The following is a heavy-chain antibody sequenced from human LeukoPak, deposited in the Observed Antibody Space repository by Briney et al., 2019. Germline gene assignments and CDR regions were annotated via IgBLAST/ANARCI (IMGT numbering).Heavy chain of an antibody. CDR2: IYHSGST. CDR1: GYSISSGYY. V-gene: IGHV4-38-2*01. CDR3: ARLLTRFGEYCFDY. D-gene: IGHD3-10*02. Sequence: SETLSLTCAVSGYSISSGYYWGWIRQPPGKGLEWIGSIYHSGSTYYNPSLKSRVTISVDTSKNQFSLKLSSVTAADTAVYYCARLLTRFGEYCFDYWGQGTLVTVSS. J-gene: IGHJ4*02.